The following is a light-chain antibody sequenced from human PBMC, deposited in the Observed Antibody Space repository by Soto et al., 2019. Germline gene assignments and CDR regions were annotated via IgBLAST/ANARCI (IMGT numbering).Light chain of an antibody. CDR2: DAS. Sequence: DIQMTQSPSSLSASVGDRVTITCRASQSISNWLAWLQQKPGKAPKVLIFDASNLGSGVPSRFSGSGSGKEFTLTISSLQPGDFGNYYCQQYNSYSPWTFGQGTKVDIK. CDR3: QQYNSYSPWT. CDR1: QSISNW. V-gene: IGKV1-5*01. J-gene: IGKJ1*01.